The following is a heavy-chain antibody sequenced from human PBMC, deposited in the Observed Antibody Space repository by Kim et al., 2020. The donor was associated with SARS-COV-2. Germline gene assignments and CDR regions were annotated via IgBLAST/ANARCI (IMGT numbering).Heavy chain of an antibody. CDR2: ISAYNGFT. J-gene: IGHJ3*02. D-gene: IGHD3-22*01. CDR1: GYTFTSSG. Sequence: ASVKVSCKASGYTFTSSGISWVRQAHGQGLEWMGWISAYNGFTKYAQNFQGRVTMTTDTSTSTAYMELRSLRSDDTAIYFCMRDYYDTNGFYYAAPDDALDIWGQGTMVTVSS. V-gene: IGHV1-18*01. CDR3: MRDYYDTNGFYYAAPDDALDI.